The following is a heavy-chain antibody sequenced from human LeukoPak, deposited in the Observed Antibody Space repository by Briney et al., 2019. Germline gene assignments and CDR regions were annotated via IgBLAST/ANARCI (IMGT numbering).Heavy chain of an antibody. CDR2: IYYSGRT. D-gene: IGHD3-22*01. CDR1: GDSISSSSYY. Sequence: SETLSLTCTVSGDSISSSSYYWNWIRQSPGKGLEWIGYIYYSGRTNYNPSLQSRVTISVDTSKNQFSLKLTSVTAADTALYYCARGTHYNDSSGFFSLDYWGQGTLVTVSS. CDR3: ARGTHYNDSSGFFSLDY. J-gene: IGHJ4*02. V-gene: IGHV4-61*01.